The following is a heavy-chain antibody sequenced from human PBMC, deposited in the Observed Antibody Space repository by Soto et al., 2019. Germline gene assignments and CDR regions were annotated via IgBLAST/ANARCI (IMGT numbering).Heavy chain of an antibody. CDR1: GFTFSDHY. Sequence: GGSLRLSCAASGFTFSDHYMDWVRQAPGKGLEWVGRIKNKANKYTTEYAASVKGRFTISRDDSKSSLYVQMNSLKAEDTAVYYCATPTATTDYWGQGTLVTVSS. CDR3: ATPTATTDY. V-gene: IGHV3-72*01. J-gene: IGHJ4*02. CDR2: IKNKANKYTT. D-gene: IGHD4-17*01.